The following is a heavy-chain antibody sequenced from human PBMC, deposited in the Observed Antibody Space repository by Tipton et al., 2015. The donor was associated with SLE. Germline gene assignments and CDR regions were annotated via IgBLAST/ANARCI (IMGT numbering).Heavy chain of an antibody. J-gene: IGHJ4*02. V-gene: IGHV4-31*03. CDR1: GGSISSGGYY. CDR2: IYYSGST. CDR3: AREADSGSYRPIDY. D-gene: IGHD1-26*01. Sequence: LRLSCTVSGGSISSGGYYWSWIRQHPGKGLEWIGYIYYSGSTYYNPSLKSRVTISVDTSKNQFSLKLSSVTAADTAVYYCAREADSGSYRPIDYWGQGTLVTVSS.